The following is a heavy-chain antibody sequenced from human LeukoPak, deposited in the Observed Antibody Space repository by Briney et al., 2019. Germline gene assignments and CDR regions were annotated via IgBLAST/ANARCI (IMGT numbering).Heavy chain of an antibody. CDR1: GFSFSDYG. J-gene: IGHJ6*03. Sequence: GGSLRLSCGASGFSFSDYGMHWVRQAPGKGLEWVAFIRHDGSNKYYADSVKGRFTISRDNSKNTLYLQMNSLRAEDTAVYYCAKAYGDYTYYYYYYYMDAWGKGTTVTVSS. D-gene: IGHD4-17*01. CDR2: IRHDGSNK. CDR3: AKAYGDYTYYYYYYYMDA. V-gene: IGHV3-30*02.